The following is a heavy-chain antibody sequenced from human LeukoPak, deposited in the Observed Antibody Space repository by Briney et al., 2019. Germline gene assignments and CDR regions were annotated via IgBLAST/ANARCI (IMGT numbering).Heavy chain of an antibody. CDR2: ISTSSST. Sequence: GGTLSLSCTASGFTISNFCMNWVRQAPGKGLEWVSFISTSSSTFYADSLKGRFTISRDNAKNSLYLQMNNLTAEDTAVDFCASLGWLQFFVRKHFDYGGQGTLVTVSP. J-gene: IGHJ4*02. CDR1: GFTISNFC. V-gene: IGHV3-69-1*01. D-gene: IGHD5-24*01. CDR3: ASLGWLQFFVRKHFDY.